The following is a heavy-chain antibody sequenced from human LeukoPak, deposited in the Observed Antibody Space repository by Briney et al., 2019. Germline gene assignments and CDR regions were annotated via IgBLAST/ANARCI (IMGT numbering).Heavy chain of an antibody. Sequence: GASVKVSCQASGYMFTSYAIHWVREAPGQGLEWLGWICVYNGKTDYAEGLQGRVTMTTDRSTNTAFMELRSLRSDDTAIYFCARGSGSPYYYYMDVWGKGTAVTVSS. CDR3: ARGSGSPYYYYMDV. CDR2: ICVYNGKT. D-gene: IGHD3-10*01. V-gene: IGHV1-18*01. J-gene: IGHJ6*03. CDR1: GYMFTSYA.